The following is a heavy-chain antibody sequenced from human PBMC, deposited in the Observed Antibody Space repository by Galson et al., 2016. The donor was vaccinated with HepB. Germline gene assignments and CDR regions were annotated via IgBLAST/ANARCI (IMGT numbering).Heavy chain of an antibody. CDR1: GGTVSSYG. CDR2: IIPIFGTA. Sequence: SVKVSCKASGGTVSSYGINWVRQAPGQGLEWMGGIIPIFGTANYAQKFQGRVTITADASTNIVYMEISSLRSEDTAVYYCAREVSWSYNAGHYGMDVWGQGTTVTVSS. J-gene: IGHJ6*02. CDR3: AREVSWSYNAGHYGMDV. D-gene: IGHD1-26*01. V-gene: IGHV1-69*13.